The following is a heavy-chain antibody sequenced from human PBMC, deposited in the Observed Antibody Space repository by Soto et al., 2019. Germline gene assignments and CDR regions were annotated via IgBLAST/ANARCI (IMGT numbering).Heavy chain of an antibody. CDR1: GGSISNYY. Sequence: SQTLSLTCTVSGGSISNYYWSWIRQPPGKGLEWIGFIYYSGSPNYSPSLKSRVTISVDTSKNQFSLKLSSVTAADTAVYYCARGAGHFDYWGQGTLVTVSS. CDR3: ARGAGHFDY. V-gene: IGHV4-59*01. D-gene: IGHD6-19*01. CDR2: IYYSGSP. J-gene: IGHJ4*02.